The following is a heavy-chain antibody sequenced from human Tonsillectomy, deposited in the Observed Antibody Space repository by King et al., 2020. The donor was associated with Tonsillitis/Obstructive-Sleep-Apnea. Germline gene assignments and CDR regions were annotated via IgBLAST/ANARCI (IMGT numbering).Heavy chain of an antibody. Sequence: VQLVESGGGLVKPGGSLRLSCAASGFTFSNAWMNWVRQAPGKGLEWVGRINSKTDGGTTDYAAPVKGRFTISRDDSKNTLYLQMNSLKTEDTAVYYCTTEGGYWGQGTLVTVSS. D-gene: IGHD2-15*01. V-gene: IGHV3-15*07. CDR3: TTEGGY. CDR1: GFTFSNAW. CDR2: INSKTDGGTT. J-gene: IGHJ4*02.